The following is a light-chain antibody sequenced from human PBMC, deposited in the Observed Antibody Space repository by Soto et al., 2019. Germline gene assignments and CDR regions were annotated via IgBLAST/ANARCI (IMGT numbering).Light chain of an antibody. V-gene: IGKV3-15*01. CDR3: QQYNNWPPGAT. Sequence: DIVMTQSPATLSVSPGERATLSCRASLTVNTNLAWYQQKPGQAPRLLIYYASTRATGIPARFSGSGSVKEFTLTISSVQSDDSAVYYCQQYNNWPPGATFGPGTKVEIK. CDR2: YAS. J-gene: IGKJ3*01. CDR1: LTVNTN.